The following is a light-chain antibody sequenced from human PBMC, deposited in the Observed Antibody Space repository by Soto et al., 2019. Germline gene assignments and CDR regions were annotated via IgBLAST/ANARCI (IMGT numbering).Light chain of an antibody. Sequence: EIMPTQSPSTLSLSPGERATLYCRASQSVTSNYLAWYQQKPGQAPRLLISGASSRAAGISDKFSGSGSGTDFTLTISRLEPEDFAVYYCQYYGSSPWTFGQGTKV. CDR2: GAS. CDR3: QYYGSSPWT. CDR1: QSVTSNY. J-gene: IGKJ1*01. V-gene: IGKV3-20*01.